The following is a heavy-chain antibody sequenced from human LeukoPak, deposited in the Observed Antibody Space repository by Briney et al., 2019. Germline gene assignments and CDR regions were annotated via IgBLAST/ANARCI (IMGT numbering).Heavy chain of an antibody. J-gene: IGHJ4*02. V-gene: IGHV4-59*08. CDR3: ARHLLGIAAAWAFDY. D-gene: IGHD6-13*01. CDR2: IDSSGIT. CDR1: RVSMSGYY. Sequence: SETLSLTCTVSRVSMSGYYWSWVRQPPGKGLDLIGHIDSSGITVYNAPLKSRVTISIDTSRNQFSLALTSVTAADTAVYYCARHLLGIAAAWAFDYWGQGTLVTVSS.